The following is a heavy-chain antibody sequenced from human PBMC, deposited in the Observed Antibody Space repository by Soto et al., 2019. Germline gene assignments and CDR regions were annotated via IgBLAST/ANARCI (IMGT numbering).Heavy chain of an antibody. CDR3: ERDSAEGAGIGWDY. D-gene: IGHD6-13*01. CDR2: INPNNDDT. V-gene: IGHV1-2*02. J-gene: IGHJ4*01. Sequence: ASVXVSFKSSAYILTYYYIHFLRQAPGQGLEWMGWINPNNDDTRYAQKFRGRVTVTMDTSISTAYMDLTRLTSDDTAVYYCERDSAEGAGIGWDYWGQGTLVTVSS. CDR1: AYILTYYY.